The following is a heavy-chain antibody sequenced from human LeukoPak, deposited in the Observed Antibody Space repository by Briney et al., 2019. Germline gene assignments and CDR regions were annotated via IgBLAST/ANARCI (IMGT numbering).Heavy chain of an antibody. Sequence: GGSLRLSCAASGFTFSSYAMSWVRQAPGKGLEWVSAISGSGGSTYYADSVKGRFTISRDNSKNTLYLQMNSLRAEDTAVYYCTTDRETIFGKEDYWGQGTLVTVSS. CDR1: GFTFSSYA. J-gene: IGHJ4*02. CDR3: TTDRETIFGKEDY. V-gene: IGHV3-23*01. D-gene: IGHD3-3*01. CDR2: ISGSGGST.